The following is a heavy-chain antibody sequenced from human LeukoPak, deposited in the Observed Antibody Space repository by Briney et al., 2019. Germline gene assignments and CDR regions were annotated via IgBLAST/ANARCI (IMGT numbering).Heavy chain of an antibody. J-gene: IGHJ6*02. CDR1: GFTFSSYG. D-gene: IGHD1-26*01. Sequence: GGSLRLPCAASGFTFSSYGMHWVRQAPGKGLEWVAVISYDGSNKYYADSVKGRFTISRDNSKNTLYLQMNSLRAEDTAVYYCAKERGDTSGSSDYYYYGMDVWGQGTTVTVSS. CDR2: ISYDGSNK. CDR3: AKERGDTSGSSDYYYYGMDV. V-gene: IGHV3-30*18.